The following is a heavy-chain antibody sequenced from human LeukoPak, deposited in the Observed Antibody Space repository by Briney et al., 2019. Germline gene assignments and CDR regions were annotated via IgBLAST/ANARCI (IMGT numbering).Heavy chain of an antibody. CDR1: GGSISSSSYY. V-gene: IGHV4-39*07. CDR2: IYYSGST. Sequence: SETLSLTCTVSGGSISSSSYYWGWIRQPPGKGLEWIGSIYYSGSTYYNPSLKSRVTISVDTSKNQFSLKLSSVTAADTAVYYCARDFSGYDILTGYYNGTFDIWGQGTMVTVSS. D-gene: IGHD3-9*01. CDR3: ARDFSGYDILTGYYNGTFDI. J-gene: IGHJ3*02.